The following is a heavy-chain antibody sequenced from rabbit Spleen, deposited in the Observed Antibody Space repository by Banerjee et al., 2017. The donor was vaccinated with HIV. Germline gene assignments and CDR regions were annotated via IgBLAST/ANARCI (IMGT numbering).Heavy chain of an antibody. Sequence: QSLEESGGDLVKPGASLTLTCKASGFDFTSTYYMCWVRQAPGKGLELIACIDISSVSTDYASWVNGRFTISKTSSTTVDLKMTSLTAADTATYFCARDTSSSFSSYGMDLWGPGPLVTVS. D-gene: IGHD1-1*01. CDR1: GFDFTSTYY. J-gene: IGHJ6*01. V-gene: IGHV1S40*01. CDR2: IDISSVST. CDR3: ARDTSSSFSSYGMDL.